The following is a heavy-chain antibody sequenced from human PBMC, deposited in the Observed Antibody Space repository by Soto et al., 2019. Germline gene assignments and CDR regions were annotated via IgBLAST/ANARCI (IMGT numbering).Heavy chain of an antibody. Sequence: EVQLVATGGALIQPGGSLRLSCAASGFSVSSNYMTWVRQSPGKGLEWVSLIYIGGSTFYADSVKGRFTISRDNSENTLYLQMNSPRAEDTAVYYCARGVFLVLGVVRPVDSGGQGTVVTVTS. CDR2: IYIGGST. J-gene: IGHJ4*02. CDR3: ARGVFLVLGVVRPVDS. V-gene: IGHV3-53*02. D-gene: IGHD3-3*01. CDR1: GFSVSSNY.